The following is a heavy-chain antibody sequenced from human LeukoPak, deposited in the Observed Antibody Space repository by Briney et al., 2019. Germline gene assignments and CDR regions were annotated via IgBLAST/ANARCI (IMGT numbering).Heavy chain of an antibody. CDR3: ALQGGDARLTKLRGVVIHNFHF. CDR1: GYPFRGYY. J-gene: IGHJ4*02. V-gene: IGHV1-2*02. Sequence: ASVKVSCKASGYPFRGYYMHWVRQAPGQGLEWMGWINPDNGMTDYAQKFQDRVTMTKDTSISTVFMELSSLTSDDTAVHYCALQGGDARLTKLRGVVIHNFHFWGQGTLVTVSS. CDR2: INPDNGMT. D-gene: IGHD3-10*01.